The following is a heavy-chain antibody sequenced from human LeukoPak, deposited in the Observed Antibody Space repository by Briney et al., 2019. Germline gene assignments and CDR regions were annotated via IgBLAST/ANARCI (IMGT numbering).Heavy chain of an antibody. J-gene: IGHJ4*02. CDR3: ARGQGLLWFGEWGSDY. CDR2: MNPNSGNT. Sequence: EASVKVSCKASGYTFTSYDINWVRQATGQGLEWMGWMNPNSGNTGYAQKFQGRVTMTRNTSISTAYMELSSLRSEDTAVYYCARGQGLLWFGEWGSDYWGQGTLVTVSS. CDR1: GYTFTSYD. D-gene: IGHD3-10*01. V-gene: IGHV1-8*01.